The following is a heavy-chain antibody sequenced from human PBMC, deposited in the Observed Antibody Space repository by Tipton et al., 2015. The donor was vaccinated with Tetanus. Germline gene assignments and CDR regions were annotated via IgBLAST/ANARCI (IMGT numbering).Heavy chain of an antibody. V-gene: IGHV1-2*06. Sequence: QLVQSGAEMKKPGASVKVSCKASGYTFTGYYMYWVRQAPGQGPEWMGRIDPNSGGTVYAQKFQGRVTMTRDTSISTAFMELSSFRSDDPAVYYCARDRGDYIYYGMDVWGPGPTVTVS. J-gene: IGHJ6*02. CDR3: ARDRGDYIYYGMDV. CDR1: GYTFTGYY. D-gene: IGHD3-22*01. CDR2: IDPNSGGT.